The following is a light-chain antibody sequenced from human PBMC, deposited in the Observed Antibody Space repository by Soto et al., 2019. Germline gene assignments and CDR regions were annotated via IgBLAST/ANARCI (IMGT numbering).Light chain of an antibody. CDR1: QSVSSNY. CDR2: GAS. V-gene: IGKV3D-7*01. Sequence: IVVTKSAGTLSLSPGERATLSCRASQSVSSNYLAWYQQKPGQAPRLLIYGASTRATGIPARFSGSGSGTEFTLTISSLQPEDFATYYCQQANSFPITFGQGTRLEIK. CDR3: QQANSFPIT. J-gene: IGKJ5*01.